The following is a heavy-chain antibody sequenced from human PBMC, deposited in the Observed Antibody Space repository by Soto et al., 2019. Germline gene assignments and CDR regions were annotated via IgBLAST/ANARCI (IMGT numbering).Heavy chain of an antibody. D-gene: IGHD4-17*01. CDR1: GFTFSNYG. CDR3: EKDEVSRKYYGHSLDV. Sequence: QVQLVESGGGLVQPGRSLRLSCVVSGFTFSNYGMHWVRQAPGKGLEWVADIWYDGSGQRYAGSVQGRFTISRDNSKNTLYLQINSLRVEDTAVYYCEKDEVSRKYYGHSLDVWGQGTTVTVSS. V-gene: IGHV3-33*03. CDR2: IWYDGSGQ. J-gene: IGHJ6*02.